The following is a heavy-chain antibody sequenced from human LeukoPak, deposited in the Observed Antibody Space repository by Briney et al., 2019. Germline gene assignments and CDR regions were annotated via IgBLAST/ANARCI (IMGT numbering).Heavy chain of an antibody. V-gene: IGHV4-34*01. CDR2: INHGGRT. J-gene: IGHJ5*02. Sequence: PSETLSLTCVVSGGSFSGYYWSWIRQPPGKGLEWIGEINHGGRTNYSPSLKSRVTISVDTSKNQFSLNLSSVTAADTAVHYCARGLELGYCSGASCYVWFDPWGQGTLVAVSS. D-gene: IGHD2-2*01. CDR1: GGSFSGYY. CDR3: ARGLELGYCSGASCYVWFDP.